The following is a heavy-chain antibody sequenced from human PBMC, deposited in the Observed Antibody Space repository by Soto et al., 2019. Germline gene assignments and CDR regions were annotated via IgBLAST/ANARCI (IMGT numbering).Heavy chain of an antibody. Sequence: ASVKVSCKASGYTCTGYYMHWVLQAPGQGLEWMGWINPNSGGTNYAQKFQGRVTMTRDTSISTAYMELNSLRTEDTALYYCVKDWGHDFWNGYFNFWGQGTPVTVSS. D-gene: IGHD3-3*01. CDR3: VKDWGHDFWNGYFNF. J-gene: IGHJ4*02. CDR1: GYTCTGYY. V-gene: IGHV1-2*02. CDR2: INPNSGGT.